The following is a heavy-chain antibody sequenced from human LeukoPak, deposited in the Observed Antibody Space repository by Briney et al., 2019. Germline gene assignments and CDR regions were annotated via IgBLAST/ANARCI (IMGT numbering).Heavy chain of an antibody. Sequence: GGSLRLSCAASGFTFSSYSMNWVRQAPGKGLEWVSSISSSSSYIYYADSVKGRFTISRDNAKNSLYLQMNSLRAEDTAVYYCARGRPRYSSSWHYFDYRGQGTLVTVSS. J-gene: IGHJ4*02. CDR3: ARGRPRYSSSWHYFDY. D-gene: IGHD6-13*01. CDR2: ISSSSSYI. V-gene: IGHV3-21*01. CDR1: GFTFSSYS.